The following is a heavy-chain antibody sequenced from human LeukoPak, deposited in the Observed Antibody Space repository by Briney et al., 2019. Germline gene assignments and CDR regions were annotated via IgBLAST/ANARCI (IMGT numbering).Heavy chain of an antibody. CDR1: GASMRSETHY. V-gene: IGHV4-31*03. D-gene: IGHD2-2*01. Sequence: PSETLSLTCNVSGASMRSETHYWSWLRQHPGKGPEWIAYIYYTAGAYYNPSLESRVSISLDASENQFSLKLSSVTAADTAVYYCASGRRELKYAPDYWGQGTLVTVSS. CDR2: IYYTAGA. J-gene: IGHJ4*02. CDR3: ASGRRELKYAPDY.